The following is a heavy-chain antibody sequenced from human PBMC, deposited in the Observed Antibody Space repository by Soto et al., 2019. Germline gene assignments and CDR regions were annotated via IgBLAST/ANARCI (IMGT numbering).Heavy chain of an antibody. Sequence: QVQLQQWGAGLLKPSETLSLTCAVYGGSFSGYYWSWIRQPPGKGLEWIGEINHSGSTNYNPSLKRRVTISVDTSKNQFSLKLSSVTAADTAVYYCARVTGRYSYGMDVWGQGTTVTVSS. V-gene: IGHV4-34*01. CDR1: GGSFSGYY. J-gene: IGHJ6*02. CDR2: INHSGST. CDR3: ARVTGRYSYGMDV.